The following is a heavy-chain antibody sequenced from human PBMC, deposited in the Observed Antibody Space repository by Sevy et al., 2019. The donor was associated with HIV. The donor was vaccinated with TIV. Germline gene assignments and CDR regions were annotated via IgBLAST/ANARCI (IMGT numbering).Heavy chain of an antibody. Sequence: GGSLRLSCTASGFTFSNFGMHWVRQVPGMGLEWVTFIRYDGSDKYYAASVKGRFTISRDDSKNTLYLQMDSLRAEDTAIYYCAKDLAGPGRRYFDYWGQGTLVTVSS. V-gene: IGHV3-30*02. CDR1: GFTFSNFG. D-gene: IGHD6-13*01. CDR2: IRYDGSDK. J-gene: IGHJ4*02. CDR3: AKDLAGPGRRYFDY.